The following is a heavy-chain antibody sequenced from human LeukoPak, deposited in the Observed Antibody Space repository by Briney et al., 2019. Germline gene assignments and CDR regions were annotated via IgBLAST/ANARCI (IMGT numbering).Heavy chain of an antibody. Sequence: TGRSLRLSCSGSCFTFRYYGMHWVGQAPGKGVDWVAVMLYDEPVEDYADSVRGRFIICRDNSTNTPFLELYSLSGDGRAVDCCAKDQADWHDPSGTIDIWAQGTMVIVSS. CDR3: AKDQADWHDPSGTIDI. V-gene: IGHV3-30*18. CDR2: MLYDEPVE. D-gene: IGHD1-1*01. CDR1: CFTFRYYG. J-gene: IGHJ3*02.